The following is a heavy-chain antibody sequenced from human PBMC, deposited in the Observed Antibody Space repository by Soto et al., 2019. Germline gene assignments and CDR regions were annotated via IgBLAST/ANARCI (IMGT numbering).Heavy chain of an antibody. D-gene: IGHD1-1*01. CDR1: GFSMSSYT. CDR2: IFSGASGT. V-gene: IGHV3-23*03. J-gene: IGHJ4*02. Sequence: GGSLRLSCSASGFSMSSYTMGWVRQTPGKGLEWVATIFSGASGTAYADSVTGRFSLSRDNSRNIMYLQMNSLRVNDTALYYCARDRQPDGIWTFDYWGRGTLVTVSS. CDR3: ARDRQPDGIWTFDY.